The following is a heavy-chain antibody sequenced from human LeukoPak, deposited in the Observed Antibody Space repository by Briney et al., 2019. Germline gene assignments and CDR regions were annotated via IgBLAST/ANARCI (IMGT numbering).Heavy chain of an antibody. D-gene: IGHD3-10*01. J-gene: IGHJ6*02. CDR3: ARERWFGEDYYYYGMDV. V-gene: IGHV7-4-1*02. Sequence: ASVKVSCKASGYTFTSYAMNWVRQAPGQGLEWMGWINTNTGNPTYAQGFTGRFVFSLDTSVSTAYLQISSLKAEDTAVYYCARERWFGEDYYYYGMDVWGQGTTVTVSS. CDR2: INTNTGNP. CDR1: GYTFTSYA.